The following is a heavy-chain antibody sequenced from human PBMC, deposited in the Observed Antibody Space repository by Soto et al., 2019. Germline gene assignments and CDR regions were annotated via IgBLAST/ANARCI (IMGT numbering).Heavy chain of an antibody. J-gene: IGHJ5*02. D-gene: IGHD2-15*01. CDR2: IYYSGST. CDR1: GGSISSYY. Sequence: ETLSLTCTVSGGSISSYYWSWIRQPPGKGLEWIGYIYYSGSTNYNPSLKSRVTISVDTSKNQFSLKLSSVTAADTAVYYCARHDDLVVVAATAGWFDPWGQGTLVTVSS. CDR3: ARHDDLVVVAATAGWFDP. V-gene: IGHV4-59*08.